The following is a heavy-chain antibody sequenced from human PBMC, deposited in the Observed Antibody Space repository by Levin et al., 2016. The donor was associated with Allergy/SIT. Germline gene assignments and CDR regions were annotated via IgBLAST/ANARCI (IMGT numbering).Heavy chain of an antibody. J-gene: IGHJ4*02. CDR2: IWYDGSNK. CDR1: GFTFSSYG. Sequence: GESLKISCAASGFTFSSYGMHWVRQAPGKGLEWVAVIWYDGSNKYYADSVKGRFTISRDNSKNTLYLQMNSLRAEDTAVYYCARDEGDWAVAGTDSFDYWGQGTLVTVSS. D-gene: IGHD6-19*01. V-gene: IGHV3-33*01. CDR3: ARDEGDWAVAGTDSFDY.